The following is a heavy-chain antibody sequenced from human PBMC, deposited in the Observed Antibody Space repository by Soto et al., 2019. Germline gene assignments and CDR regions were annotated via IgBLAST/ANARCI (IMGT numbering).Heavy chain of an antibody. D-gene: IGHD3-22*01. CDR2: ISGSGGST. CDR3: AKHRYYYDSSGYHFMDV. J-gene: IGHJ6*03. Sequence: GGSLRLSCAASGFTFSSYAMSWVRQAPGKGLEWVSAISGSGGSTYYADSVRGRFTISRDNSKNTLYLQMNSLRAEDTAVYYCAKHRYYYDSSGYHFMDVWGQGTTVTVSS. CDR1: GFTFSSYA. V-gene: IGHV3-23*01.